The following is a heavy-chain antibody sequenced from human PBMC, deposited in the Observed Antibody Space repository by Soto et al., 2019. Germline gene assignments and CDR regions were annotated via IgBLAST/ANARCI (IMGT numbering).Heavy chain of an antibody. CDR2: ISYDGSTT. CDR1: GFTFSSYA. Sequence: GSLRLSCAASGFTFSSYAMHWVRQAPGKGLEWVAVISYDGSTTTYADSVKGRFTISRDNAKNTLYLQMNSLRAEDTAVYYCARDRYGAFDSWGQGTLVTVSS. CDR3: ARDRYGAFDS. D-gene: IGHD4-17*01. V-gene: IGHV3-30*04. J-gene: IGHJ4*02.